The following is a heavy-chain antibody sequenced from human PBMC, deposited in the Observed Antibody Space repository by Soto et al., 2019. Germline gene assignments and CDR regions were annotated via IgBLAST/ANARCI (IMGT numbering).Heavy chain of an antibody. Sequence: SETLSLTCTVSGGSISSSSYYWGWIRQPPGRGLEWIGSIYYSGSTYYNPSLKSRVTISVDTSKNQFSLKLSSVTAADTAVYYCASGSGYDYYWGQGTLVTVSS. D-gene: IGHD5-12*01. CDR3: ASGSGYDYY. CDR2: IYYSGST. V-gene: IGHV4-39*01. CDR1: GGSISSSSYY. J-gene: IGHJ4*02.